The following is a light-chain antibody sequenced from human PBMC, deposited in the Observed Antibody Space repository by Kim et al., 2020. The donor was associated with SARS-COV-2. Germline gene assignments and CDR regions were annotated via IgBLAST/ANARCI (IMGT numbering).Light chain of an antibody. V-gene: IGKV3-20*01. CDR1: QSVSRNY. Sequence: LSPGERATLSCRASQSVSRNYLAWYQQKPGQAPRLLIYDASSRATGIPDRFGGSGSGTDFTLTISRLEPEDFAVYYCQQYTSSPLTFGGGTKLE. CDR2: DAS. J-gene: IGKJ4*01. CDR3: QQYTSSPLT.